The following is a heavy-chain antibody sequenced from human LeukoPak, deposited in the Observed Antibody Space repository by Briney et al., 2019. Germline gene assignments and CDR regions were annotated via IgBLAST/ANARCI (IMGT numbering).Heavy chain of an antibody. Sequence: SETLSLTCTVSGGSISSYYGSWIRQPPGKGLEWIGYIYYSGSTKYNPSPKRRVTISLDTSKNQFSLKLSSVTAADTAVYYCARWEYCGGDCYPAAFDYWGQGTLVTVSS. J-gene: IGHJ4*02. CDR1: GGSISSYY. CDR2: IYYSGST. V-gene: IGHV4-59*01. D-gene: IGHD2-21*02. CDR3: ARWEYCGGDCYPAAFDY.